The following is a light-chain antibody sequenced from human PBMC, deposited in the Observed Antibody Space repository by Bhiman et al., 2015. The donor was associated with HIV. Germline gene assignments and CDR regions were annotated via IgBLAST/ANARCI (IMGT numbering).Light chain of an antibody. V-gene: IGLV1-51*01. J-gene: IGLJ1*01. CDR1: SSNIGNI. Sequence: QSVLTQPPSVSAAPGQNVTISCSGSSSNIGNIVSWYQQLPGTAPKLLIYDNNKRPSGIPDRFSGSKSGTSATLGITGLQTEDEADYYCSSYTSSSTYVFGSGTKVTVL. CDR3: SSYTSSSTYV. CDR2: DNN.